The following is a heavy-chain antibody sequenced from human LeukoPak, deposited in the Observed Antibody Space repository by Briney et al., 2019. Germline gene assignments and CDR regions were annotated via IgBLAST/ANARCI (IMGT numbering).Heavy chain of an antibody. V-gene: IGHV3-23*01. CDR3: ARKRARGLDY. CDR2: ISGRGGST. J-gene: IGHJ4*02. Sequence: GGSLGLSCAASGFTFSNYAMSWVRQAPGKGLERVSAISGRGGSTYYADSVKGRFTISRDNSKNTLYLQMNSLRAEDTAVYYCARKRARGLDYWGQGTLVTVSS. CDR1: GFTFSNYA. D-gene: IGHD3-10*01.